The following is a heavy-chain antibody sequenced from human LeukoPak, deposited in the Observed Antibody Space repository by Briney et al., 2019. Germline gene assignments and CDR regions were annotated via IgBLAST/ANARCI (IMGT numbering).Heavy chain of an antibody. CDR1: GFTFSSYG. Sequence: GGSLRLSCAASGFTFSSYGMHWVRQAPGKGLEWVAFIRYDGSNKYYADSVKGRFTISRDNSKITLYLQMNSLRAEDTAVYYCAKGDVRWRFFDYWGQGTLVTVSS. V-gene: IGHV3-30*02. J-gene: IGHJ4*02. CDR2: IRYDGSNK. CDR3: AKGDVRWRFFDY. D-gene: IGHD4-23*01.